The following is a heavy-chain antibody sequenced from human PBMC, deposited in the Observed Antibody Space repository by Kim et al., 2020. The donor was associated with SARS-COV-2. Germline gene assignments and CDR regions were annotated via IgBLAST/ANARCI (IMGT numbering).Heavy chain of an antibody. Sequence: DTVKGRFTSSRDNSKNTLYLQMNSLRAEDTAVYYCARADGYYYDSSGYYYWGQGTLVTVSS. V-gene: IGHV3-30*01. CDR3: ARADGYYYDSSGYYY. D-gene: IGHD3-22*01. J-gene: IGHJ4*02.